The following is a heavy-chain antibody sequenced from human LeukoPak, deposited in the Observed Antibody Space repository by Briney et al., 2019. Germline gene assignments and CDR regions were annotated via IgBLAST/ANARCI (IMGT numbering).Heavy chain of an antibody. Sequence: GRSLRLSCAASGFTFSSYAMHWVRQAPGKGLEWVAVISYDGSNKYYADSVKGRFTISRDNSKNTLYLQMNSLRAEDTAVYYCARGSLRYNSVPNLTYYGMDVWGQGTTVTVSS. CDR3: ARGSLRYNSVPNLTYYGMDV. CDR1: GFTFSSYA. J-gene: IGHJ6*02. D-gene: IGHD1-1*01. CDR2: ISYDGSNK. V-gene: IGHV3-30-3*01.